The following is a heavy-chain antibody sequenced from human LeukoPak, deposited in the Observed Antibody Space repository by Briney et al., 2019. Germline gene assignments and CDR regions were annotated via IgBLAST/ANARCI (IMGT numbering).Heavy chain of an antibody. CDR3: ARVDLQNAFDI. Sequence: SETLSLTCTVSGGSISATGYFWGWIHQPPGKGLEWIGSIYYSGITHYNPSLKSRVTISADTSKNQFSLKLSSVTAADTAVYYCARVDLQNAFDIWGQGTVVTVSS. J-gene: IGHJ3*02. CDR2: IYYSGIT. CDR1: GGSISATGYF. D-gene: IGHD3/OR15-3a*01. V-gene: IGHV4-39*07.